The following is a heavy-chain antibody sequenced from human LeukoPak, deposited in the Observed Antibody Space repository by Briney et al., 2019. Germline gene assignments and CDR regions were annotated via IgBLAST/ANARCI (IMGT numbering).Heavy chain of an antibody. CDR2: INPSGGST. J-gene: IGHJ3*02. V-gene: IGHV1-46*01. CDR1: GYTFTSYY. CDR3: ARPAPDYGGNPDDAFDI. Sequence: ASVKVSCKASGYTFTSYYMHWVRQAPGQGLEWMGIINPSGGSTSYAQKFQGRVTMTRDTSTSTVYMELSSLRSEDTAVYYCARPAPDYGGNPDDAFDIWGQGTMVTVSS. D-gene: IGHD4-23*01.